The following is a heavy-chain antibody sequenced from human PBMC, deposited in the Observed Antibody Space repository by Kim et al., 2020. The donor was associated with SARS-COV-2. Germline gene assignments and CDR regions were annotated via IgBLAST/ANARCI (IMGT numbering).Heavy chain of an antibody. D-gene: IGHD3-22*01. J-gene: IGHJ6*02. V-gene: IGHV3-33*08. Sequence: GGSLRLSCAASGFTFSSYGMHWVRQAPGKGLEWVAVIWYDGSNKYYADSVKGRFTISRDNSKNTLYLQMNSLRAEDTAVYYCARDPGGITMIVVVNYYYGMHVWGEGNTVTVSS. CDR3: ARDPGGITMIVVVNYYYGMHV. CDR2: IWYDGSNK. CDR1: GFTFSSYG.